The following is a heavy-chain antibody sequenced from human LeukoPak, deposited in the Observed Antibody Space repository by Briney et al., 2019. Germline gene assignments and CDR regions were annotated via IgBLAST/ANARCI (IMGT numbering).Heavy chain of an antibody. CDR1: GGSINSYY. CDR2: IYYSGST. D-gene: IGHD5-18*01. CDR3: ARGGYSRGPTWFDP. J-gene: IGHJ5*02. V-gene: IGHV4-59*08. Sequence: SETLSLTCIVSGGSINSYYWSWIRQPPGKGLEWIGYIYYSGSTYYNPSLKSRVTISVDTSKNQFSLKLSSVTAADTAVYYCARGGYSRGPTWFDPWGQGTLVTVSS.